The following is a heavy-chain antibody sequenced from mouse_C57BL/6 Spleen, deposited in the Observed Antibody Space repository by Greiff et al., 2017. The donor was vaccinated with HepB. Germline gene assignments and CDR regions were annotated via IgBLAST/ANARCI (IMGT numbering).Heavy chain of an antibody. CDR1: GYSITSGYY. CDR3: ARDHDGAAY. V-gene: IGHV3-6*01. Sequence: EVKLVESGPGLVKPSQSLSLTCSVTGYSITSGYYWNWIRQFPGNKLEWLGYISYDGSNNYNPSLKNRISITRDTSKNQFFLKLNSVTTEDTATYYCARDHDGAAYWGQGTLVTVSA. CDR2: ISYDGSN. J-gene: IGHJ3*01. D-gene: IGHD2-3*01.